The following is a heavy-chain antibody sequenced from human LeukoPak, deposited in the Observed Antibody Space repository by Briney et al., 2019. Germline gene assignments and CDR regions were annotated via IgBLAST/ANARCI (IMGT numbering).Heavy chain of an antibody. CDR2: IYYSGST. Sequence: SETLSLTCTVSGGSISSSSYYWGWIRQPPGKGLEWIGSIYYSGSTYYNPSLKSRVTISVDTSKNQFSLKLSSVTAADTAVYYCARRDYYADYGAFDIWGQGTMVTVSS. V-gene: IGHV4-39*01. D-gene: IGHD4-17*01. CDR1: GGSISSSSYY. CDR3: ARRDYYADYGAFDI. J-gene: IGHJ3*02.